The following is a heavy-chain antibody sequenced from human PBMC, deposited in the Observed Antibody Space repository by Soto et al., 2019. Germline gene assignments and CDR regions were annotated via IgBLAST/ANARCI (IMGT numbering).Heavy chain of an antibody. V-gene: IGHV1-69*02. CDR1: GGTFRTYT. J-gene: IGHJ3*02. CDR3: TLGSWSAETFDI. Sequence: QVQRVQSGAEVKKPGSSVKVSCKASGGTFRTYTVIWVRQAPGQGLEWMGRILPMVDITNSAQSFQGRLTMTADKSTSTVYLELSSLRFEDTALYYCTLGSWSAETFDIWGRGTMVTVSS. D-gene: IGHD2-2*01. CDR2: ILPMVDIT.